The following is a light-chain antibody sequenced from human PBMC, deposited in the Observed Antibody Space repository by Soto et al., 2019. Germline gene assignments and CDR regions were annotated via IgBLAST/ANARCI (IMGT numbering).Light chain of an antibody. V-gene: IGKV3-11*01. Sequence: EIVLTQSPATLSLSPGERATLSCRTSQTIRGLLNWYQQRPGQAPRLLIYDTSNRATDIPARFSGSGSGTDFILTISSLDPEDSGVYFCQQRHNWPITFGQGTRLDIK. CDR1: QTIRGL. J-gene: IGKJ5*01. CDR3: QQRHNWPIT. CDR2: DTS.